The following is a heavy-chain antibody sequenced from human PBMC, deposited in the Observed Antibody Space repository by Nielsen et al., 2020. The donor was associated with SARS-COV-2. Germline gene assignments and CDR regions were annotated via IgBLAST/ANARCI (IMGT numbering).Heavy chain of an antibody. CDR3: AREGECTNGVCYIRGMDV. J-gene: IGHJ6*04. V-gene: IGHV4-59*01. CDR1: GGSISSYY. Sequence: SETMSLTCSVSGGSISSYYWSWNRQPPGKGLEWIGFIYHSGNNNYNPSLKSRVTISGDTSKNQISLSLNSVTAADTAVYYCAREGECTNGVCYIRGMDVWGKGTTVTVSP. D-gene: IGHD2-8*01. CDR2: IYHSGNN.